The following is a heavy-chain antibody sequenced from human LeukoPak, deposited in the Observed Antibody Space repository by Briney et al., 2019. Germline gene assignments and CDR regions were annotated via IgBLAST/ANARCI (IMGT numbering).Heavy chain of an antibody. CDR2: IKQDGSEK. Sequence: GGSLRLSCAASGFTFSSYAMSWVRQAPGKGLEWVANIKQDGSEKYYVDSVKGRFTISRDNAKNSLYLQMNSLRAEDTAVYYCARLYAYYYDSSGYPVDYWGQGTLVTVSS. D-gene: IGHD3-22*01. J-gene: IGHJ4*02. CDR1: GFTFSSYA. CDR3: ARLYAYYYDSSGYPVDY. V-gene: IGHV3-7*01.